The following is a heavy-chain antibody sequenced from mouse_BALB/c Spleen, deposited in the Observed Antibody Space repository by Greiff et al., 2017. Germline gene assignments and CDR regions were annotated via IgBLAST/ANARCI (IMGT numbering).Heavy chain of an antibody. CDR3: ARERGYFDV. CDR1: GFTFSSYA. V-gene: IGHV5-6-5*01. Sequence: EVKLMESGGGLVKPGGSLKLSCAASGFTFSSYAMSWVRQTPEQRLEWVASISSGGSTYYPDSVKGRFTIYRDNARNILYLQMSSVRSEDTAMYYCARERGYFDVWGAGTTVTVAS. CDR2: ISSGGST. J-gene: IGHJ1*01.